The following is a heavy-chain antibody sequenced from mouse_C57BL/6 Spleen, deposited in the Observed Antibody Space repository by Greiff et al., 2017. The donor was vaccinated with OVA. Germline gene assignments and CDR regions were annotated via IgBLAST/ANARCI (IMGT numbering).Heavy chain of an antibody. D-gene: IGHD1-1*01. V-gene: IGHV2-5*01. CDR1: GFSLTSYG. Sequence: VQLVESGPGLVQPSQSLSITCTVSGFSLTSYGVHWVRQSPGKGLEWLGVIWRGGSTDYTAAFMSRLSITKDNSKSQVFFKMNSLQADDTAIYYGAKNGYYYGSSDWYFDVWGTGTTVTVSS. CDR2: IWRGGST. CDR3: AKNGYYYGSSDWYFDV. J-gene: IGHJ1*03.